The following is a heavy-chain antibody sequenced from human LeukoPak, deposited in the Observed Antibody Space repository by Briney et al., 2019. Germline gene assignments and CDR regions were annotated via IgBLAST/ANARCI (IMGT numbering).Heavy chain of an antibody. Sequence: PSETLSLTCTVSGGSIRSYYWSWIRQPPGKGLEWLGYIYYSGSTNYNPSLKSRVSISVDTSKNQFSLKLSSVTDADTAVYYCARTGSTVTMLYPFDHWGQGTLVTVSS. J-gene: IGHJ4*02. CDR1: GGSIRSYY. CDR2: IYYSGST. D-gene: IGHD4-17*01. CDR3: ARTGSTVTMLYPFDH. V-gene: IGHV4-59*01.